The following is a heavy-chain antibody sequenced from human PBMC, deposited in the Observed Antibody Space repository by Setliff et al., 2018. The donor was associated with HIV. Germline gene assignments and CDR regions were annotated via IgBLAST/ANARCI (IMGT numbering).Heavy chain of an antibody. CDR2: INSDGTST. D-gene: IGHD3-22*01. J-gene: IGHJ4*02. V-gene: IGHV3-74*03. Sequence: GGSLRLSCAASGFTFSPYWMHWVRQAPGKGLVWVSRINSDGTSTTYADSVKGRFTISRDNAKNTMYLQMNSLRAEDTAVYYCARDLSYDYDRSSDTFDYWGQGTLVTVSS. CDR1: GFTFSPYW. CDR3: ARDLSYDYDRSSDTFDY.